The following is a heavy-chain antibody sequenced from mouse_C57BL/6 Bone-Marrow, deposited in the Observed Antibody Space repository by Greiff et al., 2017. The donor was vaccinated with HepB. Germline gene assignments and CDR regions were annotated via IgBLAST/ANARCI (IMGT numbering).Heavy chain of an antibody. V-gene: IGHV1-5*01. J-gene: IGHJ3*01. CDR1: GYTFTSYW. D-gene: IGHD1-1*01. Sequence: DVQLQESGTVLARPGASVKMSCMTSGYTFTSYWMHWVKQRPGQGLEWIGAIYPGNSDTSYNQKFKGKAKLTAVTSASTAYMELSSLTNEDSAVYYCTRDYYGSSSGFAYWGQGTLVTVSA. CDR2: IYPGNSDT. CDR3: TRDYYGSSSGFAY.